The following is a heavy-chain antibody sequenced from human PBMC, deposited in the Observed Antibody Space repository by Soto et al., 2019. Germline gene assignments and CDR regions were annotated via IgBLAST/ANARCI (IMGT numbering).Heavy chain of an antibody. Sequence: EVQLVESGGDLVQPGGSLRLSCAASGFIFSTYSMNWVRQAPGKGLEWVAYISGSSTTIYYADSVKGRFTISRDNAKNSLYLQLNSLRAEDTAVYYCARDRQPTTPYYYYYMDVWGKGTTVTVSS. J-gene: IGHJ6*03. V-gene: IGHV3-48*01. D-gene: IGHD2-2*01. CDR3: ARDRQPTTPYYYYYMDV. CDR2: ISGSSTTI. CDR1: GFIFSTYS.